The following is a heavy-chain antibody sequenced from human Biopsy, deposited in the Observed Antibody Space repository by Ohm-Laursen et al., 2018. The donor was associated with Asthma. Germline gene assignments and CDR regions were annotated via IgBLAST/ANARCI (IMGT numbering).Heavy chain of an antibody. CDR3: ARKAGSCISRTCYSLDF. Sequence: GSSVKVSCKSLGGTFNTYVIGWGRQAPGQGLERMGGINSFFGTTTYPQKFQDRVTITADDSTSTVYMELSSLRSEDTAVYYCARKAGSCISRTCYSLDFWGQGTLVTVSS. CDR1: GGTFNTYV. CDR2: INSFFGTT. D-gene: IGHD2-2*01. J-gene: IGHJ4*02. V-gene: IGHV1-69*01.